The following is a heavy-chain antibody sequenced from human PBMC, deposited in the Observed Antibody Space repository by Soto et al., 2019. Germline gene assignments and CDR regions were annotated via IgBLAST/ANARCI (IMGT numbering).Heavy chain of an antibody. CDR1: GYTFTGYY. CDR3: ARVGVVADDAFDI. CDR2: INPNSGGT. V-gene: IGHV1-2*04. Sequence: ASVKVSCKASGYTFTGYYMHWVRQAPGQGLEWMGWINPNSGGTNYAQKNQGWVTMTRDTSISTAYMELSRLRSDDTAVYYCARVGVVADDAFDIWGQGTMVTVSS. D-gene: IGHD2-15*01. J-gene: IGHJ3*02.